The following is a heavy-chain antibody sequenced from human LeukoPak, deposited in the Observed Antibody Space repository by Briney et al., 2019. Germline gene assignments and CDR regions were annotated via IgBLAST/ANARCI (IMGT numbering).Heavy chain of an antibody. V-gene: IGHV3-7*01. CDR2: ITQDGSTK. D-gene: IGHD1-26*01. CDR3: ARDQTGSLDY. J-gene: IGHJ4*02. Sequence: GGSLRLSCAVSGFTFRNTWMAWVRQTPGKGPEWVASITQDGSTKHYVDSVKGRFTISRDNAKNSLYLQMNSLRAEDTAIYYCARDQTGSLDYWGQGTLVTVSS. CDR1: GFTFRNTW.